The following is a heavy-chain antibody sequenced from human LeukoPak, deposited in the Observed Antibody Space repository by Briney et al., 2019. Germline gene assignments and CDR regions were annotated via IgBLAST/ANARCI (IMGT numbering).Heavy chain of an antibody. Sequence: GGSLRLSCAASGLTFRSYWMYWVRQAPGKGLVWVSRINSDGSSTSYADSVKGRFTISRDNAKSTLYLQMNSLRAEDTAVYYCARDRHNWNDPLSVGWFDPWGQGTLVTVSS. CDR1: GLTFRSYW. V-gene: IGHV3-74*01. CDR2: INSDGSST. J-gene: IGHJ5*02. CDR3: ARDRHNWNDPLSVGWFDP. D-gene: IGHD1-1*01.